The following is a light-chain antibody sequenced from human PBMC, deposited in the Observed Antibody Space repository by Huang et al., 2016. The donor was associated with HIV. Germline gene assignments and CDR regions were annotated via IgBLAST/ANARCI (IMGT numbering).Light chain of an antibody. CDR3: QQRSSWS. CDR1: QSVSSY. J-gene: IGKJ1*01. CDR2: DAS. V-gene: IGKV3-11*01. Sequence: IVLTQSPATLSLSPGERATLSCRASQSVSSYLACYQQKLGQAPRLLIYDASGRATGIPARFSGSGSGTDFTLTISSLEPEDFAVYYCQQRSSWSFGQGTKVEIK.